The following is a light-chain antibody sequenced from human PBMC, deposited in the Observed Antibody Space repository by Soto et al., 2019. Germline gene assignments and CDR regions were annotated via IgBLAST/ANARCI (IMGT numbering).Light chain of an antibody. Sequence: EIVLTQSPATLSLSPGERATLSCRASQSVRTYLAWYQQNPGQAPRLLIYDASNRATDIPDRFSGSGSGTDFTLTISSLDPEDFAVYYCHQRSKWPLTFGGGTKVEIK. CDR2: DAS. V-gene: IGKV3-11*01. J-gene: IGKJ4*01. CDR3: HQRSKWPLT. CDR1: QSVRTY.